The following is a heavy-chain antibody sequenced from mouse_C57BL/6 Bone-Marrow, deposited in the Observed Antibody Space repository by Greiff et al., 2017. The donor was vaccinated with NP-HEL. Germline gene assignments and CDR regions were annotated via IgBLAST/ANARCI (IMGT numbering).Heavy chain of an antibody. CDR1: GISITTGYYR. J-gene: IGHJ2*01. V-gene: IGHV3-5*01. CDR2: IYYSGTI. Sequence: VKLLESGPGLVKPSQTAFLTCTVTGISITTGYYRWSWIRQFPGNQLEWIGSIYYSGTITDKSSLTSRTTSTRDTPKNQCFLEMNSLTAEDTATYYCVRERIYYDYYFDYWGKGTTLTVSS. CDR3: VRERIYYDYYFDY. D-gene: IGHD2-4*01.